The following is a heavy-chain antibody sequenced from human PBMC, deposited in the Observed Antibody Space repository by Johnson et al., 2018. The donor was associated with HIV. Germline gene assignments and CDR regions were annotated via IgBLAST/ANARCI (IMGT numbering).Heavy chain of an antibody. D-gene: IGHD6-6*01. V-gene: IGHV3-33*06. CDR1: GFTFSSYG. CDR3: AKESSSSSRRNAFDI. Sequence: QVQLVESGGGVVQPGRSLRLSCAASGFTFSSYGMHWVRQAPGKGLEWVAVIWYDGINKYYADSVKGRFTISRDNSKNTLYLQMNSLRAEDTAVYYCAKESSSSSRRNAFDIWGQGTMVIVSS. J-gene: IGHJ3*02. CDR2: IWYDGINK.